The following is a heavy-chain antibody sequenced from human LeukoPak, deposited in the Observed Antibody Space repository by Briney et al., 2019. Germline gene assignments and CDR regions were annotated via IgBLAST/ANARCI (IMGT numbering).Heavy chain of an antibody. J-gene: IGHJ6*02. Sequence: ASVKVSCKASGYTFTCYDINWVRQATGQGLEWMGWMNPNSGNTGYAQKFPGRVTMTRNTSISTAYMELSSLRSEDTAVYDCARGLGMTGRDGMDVWGQGTTVTVSS. V-gene: IGHV1-8*01. CDR3: ARGLGMTGRDGMDV. CDR1: GYTFTCYD. D-gene: IGHD1-20*01. CDR2: MNPNSGNT.